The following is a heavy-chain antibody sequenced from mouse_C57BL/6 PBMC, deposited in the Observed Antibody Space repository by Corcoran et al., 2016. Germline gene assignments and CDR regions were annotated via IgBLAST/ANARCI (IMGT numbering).Heavy chain of an antibody. CDR3: ARGIYYGYDERGYAMDY. Sequence: QIQLVQSGPELKKPGETVKISCKASGYTFTTYGMSWVKQAPGKGLKWMGWINTYSGVPTYADDFKGRFAFSLETSASTAYLQINNLKNEDTATYFCARGIYYGYDERGYAMDYWGQGTSVTVSS. CDR1: GYTFTTYG. J-gene: IGHJ4*01. CDR2: INTYSGVP. V-gene: IGHV9-3*01. D-gene: IGHD2-2*01.